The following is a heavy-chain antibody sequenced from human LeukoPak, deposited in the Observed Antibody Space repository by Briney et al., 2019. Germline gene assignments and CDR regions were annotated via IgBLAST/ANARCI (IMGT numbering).Heavy chain of an antibody. CDR3: ANPRYDSSGYYYVD. V-gene: IGHV1-3*01. J-gene: IGHJ4*02. CDR1: GYTFIDYT. Sequence: ASATVSCTASGYTFIDYTMHWLRQAPGQRLDWMGWINGGSGNTKYSPEFQGRVTITRDTSASTGYMELSSLRSEDTAVYYCANPRYDSSGYYYVDWGQGTLVTVSS. D-gene: IGHD3-22*01. CDR2: INGGSGNT.